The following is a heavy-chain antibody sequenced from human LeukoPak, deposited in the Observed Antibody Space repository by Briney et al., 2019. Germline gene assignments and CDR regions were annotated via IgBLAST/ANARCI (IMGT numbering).Heavy chain of an antibody. J-gene: IGHJ4*02. CDR1: GGSISSGGYY. CDR3: VRSDDFWSGYYGY. V-gene: IGHV4-61*08. D-gene: IGHD3-3*01. Sequence: SETLSLTCTVSGGSISSGGYYWSWIRQPPGKGLEWIGYIFYSGSTNYNPSLKSRVTISVDTSKNQFSLKLSSVTAADTAVYYCVRSDDFWSGYYGYWGQGTLVTVSS. CDR2: IFYSGST.